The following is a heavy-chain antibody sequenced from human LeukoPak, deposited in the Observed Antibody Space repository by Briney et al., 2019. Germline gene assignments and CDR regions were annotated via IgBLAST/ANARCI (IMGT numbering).Heavy chain of an antibody. CDR3: ARDGLLLWFGELERYLDY. Sequence: PGGSLRLSCAASGFTFSSYAMSWVRQAPGKGLEWVSAISGSGGSTYYADSVKGRFTISRDNSKNTLYLQMNSLRAEDTAVYYCARDGLLLWFGELERYLDYWGQGTLVTVSS. J-gene: IGHJ4*02. V-gene: IGHV3-23*01. CDR1: GFTFSSYA. CDR2: ISGSGGST. D-gene: IGHD3-10*01.